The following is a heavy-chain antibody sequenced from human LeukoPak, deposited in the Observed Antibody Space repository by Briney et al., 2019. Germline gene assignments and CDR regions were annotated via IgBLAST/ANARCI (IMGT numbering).Heavy chain of an antibody. J-gene: IGHJ4*02. CDR2: INHSGST. CDR3: ARGGYSISIFSH. CDR1: GGSFSGYY. Sequence: SETLSLTCAVYGGSFSGYYWSWIRQPPGKGLEWIGEINHSGSTNYNPSLKSRVTISVDTSKNQFSLKLSSVTAADTAVYYCARGGYSISIFSHWGQGTLVTVSS. V-gene: IGHV4-34*01. D-gene: IGHD6-13*01.